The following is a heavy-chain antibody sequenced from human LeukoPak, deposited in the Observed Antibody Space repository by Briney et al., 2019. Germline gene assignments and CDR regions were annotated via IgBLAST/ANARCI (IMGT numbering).Heavy chain of an antibody. CDR1: GYTFTSYA. Sequence: GASVKVSCKASGYTFTSYAMHWVRQAPGQRLEWMGWINAGNGNTKYSQKFQGRVTITRDTSASTAYMELSSLRSEGTAVYYCARVPLLLWFGDPETYYFDYWGQGTLVTVSS. D-gene: IGHD3-10*01. CDR3: ARVPLLLWFGDPETYYFDY. V-gene: IGHV1-3*01. CDR2: INAGNGNT. J-gene: IGHJ4*02.